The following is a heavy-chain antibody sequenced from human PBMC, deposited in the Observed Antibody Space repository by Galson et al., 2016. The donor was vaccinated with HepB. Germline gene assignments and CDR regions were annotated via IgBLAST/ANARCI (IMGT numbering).Heavy chain of an antibody. CDR2: VNSDGSGT. CDR3: ARSYVPGSDRKNYYMDV. D-gene: IGHD3-16*01. Sequence: SLRLSCEASGFTFSSYWMHWVRQAPGKGLVWVSRVNSDGSGTGYADSVKGRFTISRDNAKNMLFLQMNSLKVEDTAVYYCARSYVPGSDRKNYYMDVWGRGTTVTVSS. CDR1: GFTFSSYW. V-gene: IGHV3-74*01. J-gene: IGHJ6*03.